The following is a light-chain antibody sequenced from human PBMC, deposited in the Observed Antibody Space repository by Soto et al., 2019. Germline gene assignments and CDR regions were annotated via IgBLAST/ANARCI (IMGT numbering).Light chain of an antibody. CDR2: EVS. CDR3: SSYTTSITLV. V-gene: IGLV2-14*01. CDR1: SSDVGGYNN. Sequence: QSALTQPASVSGSPGQSITISCTGTSSDVGGYNNVSWYQQHPGKTPELMIYEVSNRPSGVSNRFSGSKSGNTASLTISRLQAEDEADYYCSSYTTSITLVFGGGTKLTVL. J-gene: IGLJ2*01.